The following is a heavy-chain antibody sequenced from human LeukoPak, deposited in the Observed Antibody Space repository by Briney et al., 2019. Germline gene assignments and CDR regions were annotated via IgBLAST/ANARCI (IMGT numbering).Heavy chain of an antibody. V-gene: IGHV4-4*07. CDR2: IYTSGST. CDR3: ARAPHYYGSGSYARDAFDI. Sequence: PSETLSLTCTVSGGSISSYYWSWIRQPAGKGLEWIGRIYTSGSTNYNPSLKSRVTMSVDTSKKQFSLKLSSVTAADTAVYYCARAPHYYGSGSYARDAFDIWGQGTMVTVSS. D-gene: IGHD3-10*01. CDR1: GGSISSYY. J-gene: IGHJ3*02.